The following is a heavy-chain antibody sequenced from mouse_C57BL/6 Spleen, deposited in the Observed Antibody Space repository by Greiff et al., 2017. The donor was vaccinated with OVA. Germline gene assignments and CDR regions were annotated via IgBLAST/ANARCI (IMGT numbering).Heavy chain of an antibody. CDR1: GFNIKDDY. Sequence: EVMLVESGAELVRPGASVKLSCTASGFNIKDDYMHWVKQRPEQGLEWIGWIDPENGDTEYASKFQGKATITADTSSNTAYLQLSSLTSEDTAVYYCTTYPPRGWGQGTTLTVSS. V-gene: IGHV14-4*01. J-gene: IGHJ2*01. CDR2: IDPENGDT. CDR3: TTYPPRG.